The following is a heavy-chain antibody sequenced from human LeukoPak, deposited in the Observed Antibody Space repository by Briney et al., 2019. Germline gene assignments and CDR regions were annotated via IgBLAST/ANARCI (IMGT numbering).Heavy chain of an antibody. CDR3: AKGNVVVPAANSFDY. D-gene: IGHD2-2*01. Sequence: PGGSLRLSCAASGFTFSSYAMSWVRQAPGKGLEWVSAISGSGGSTYYADSVKGRFTISRDNSKNTLYLQMNSLRAEDTAVYYCAKGNVVVPAANSFDYWGQGTLVTVSS. J-gene: IGHJ4*02. CDR2: ISGSGGST. CDR1: GFTFSSYA. V-gene: IGHV3-23*01.